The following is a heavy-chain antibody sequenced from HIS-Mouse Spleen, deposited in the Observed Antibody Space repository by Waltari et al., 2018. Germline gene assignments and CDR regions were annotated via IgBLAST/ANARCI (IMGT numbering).Heavy chain of an antibody. D-gene: IGHD2-8*01. V-gene: IGHV4-39*07. CDR3: ARVYCTNGVCFFFDY. CDR2: IYYSGST. J-gene: IGHJ4*02. CDR1: GGSISSSSYY. Sequence: QLQLQESGPGLVKPSETLSLTCTVSGGSISSSSYYWGWIRQPPGKGLEWIGSIYYSGSTYYNPSRKSRVTISVDTSKNQFSLKLSSVTAADTAVYYCARVYCTNGVCFFFDYWGQGTLVTVSS.